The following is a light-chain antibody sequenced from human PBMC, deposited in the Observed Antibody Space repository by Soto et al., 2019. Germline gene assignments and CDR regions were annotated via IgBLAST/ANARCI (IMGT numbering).Light chain of an antibody. CDR1: QSVSSSY. J-gene: IGKJ1*01. CDR2: GAS. V-gene: IGKV3-20*01. Sequence: EIVLTQSPGTLSLSPGERATLSCRASQSVSSSYLAWYQQKTGQAPRLLIYGASSRATVIPDRFSGSGSGTDFTLTISRLEPEDFAVYYCQQYGSSPSWTFGQGTKVEIK. CDR3: QQYGSSPSWT.